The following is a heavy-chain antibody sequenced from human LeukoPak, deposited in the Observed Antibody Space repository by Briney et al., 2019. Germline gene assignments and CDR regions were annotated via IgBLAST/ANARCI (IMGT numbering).Heavy chain of an antibody. J-gene: IGHJ5*02. V-gene: IGHV4-34*01. CDR3: ARCHSSSWYGWFDP. D-gene: IGHD6-13*01. CDR2: INHSGST. Sequence: SETLSLTCAVYGGSFSGYCWSWIRQPPGKGLEWIGEINHSGSTNYNPSLKSRVTISVDTSKNQFSLKLSSVTAADTAVYYCARCHSSSWYGWFDPWGQGTLVTVSS. CDR1: GGSFSGYC.